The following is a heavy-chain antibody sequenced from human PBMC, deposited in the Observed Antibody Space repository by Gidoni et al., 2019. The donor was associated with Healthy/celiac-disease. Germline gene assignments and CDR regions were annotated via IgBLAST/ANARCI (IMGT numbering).Heavy chain of an antibody. CDR1: GGTCSRHG. D-gene: IGHD5-12*01. V-gene: IGHV1-69*01. CDR2: IIPIFGTA. CDR3: ARSSSGSGGPNCYFDL. J-gene: IGHJ2*01. Sequence: QVQMVKCGAEGKKPGCAVKVSCQASGGTCSRHGIGWVRQVPGQGLEWMGGIIPIFGTANYAQKFQGIVTITADDSTSTAYMELSSLRSYYTAVYYCARSSSGSGGPNCYFDLWGRGTLVTVSS.